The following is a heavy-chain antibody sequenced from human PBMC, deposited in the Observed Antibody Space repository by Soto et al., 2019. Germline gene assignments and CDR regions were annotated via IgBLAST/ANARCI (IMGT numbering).Heavy chain of an antibody. D-gene: IGHD1-26*01. CDR3: ARERWELPLDS. V-gene: IGHV4-30-4*01. J-gene: IGHJ3*02. CDR2: IYFGGKT. Sequence: QVQLQESGPGLVKPSETLSLTCSVSGGSISSSDYSWNWIRQPPGKGLEWVGYIYFGGKTSYNPSLKSRVTMSVDTSKNQFSLRLRSVTAADTAVYYCARERWELPLDSWGNGTMVTVSS. CDR1: GGSISSSDYS.